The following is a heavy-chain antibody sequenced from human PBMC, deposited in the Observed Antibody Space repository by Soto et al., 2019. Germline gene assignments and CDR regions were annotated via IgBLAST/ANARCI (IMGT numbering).Heavy chain of an antibody. J-gene: IGHJ4*02. Sequence: FGATLVHPTQTLTLTCTFSGFSLNTAGVGVGWIRLPPVKALEWLALIYWDDDKLYSPAMKRRITITKDNSKNQVVLIMTNMDAVDTAKYYCVYRGESIRRANSYFDXWGQGALVTASX. CDR1: GFSLNTAGVG. CDR2: IYWDDDK. V-gene: IGHV2-5*02. CDR3: VYRGESIRRANSYFDX. D-gene: IGHD3-16*01.